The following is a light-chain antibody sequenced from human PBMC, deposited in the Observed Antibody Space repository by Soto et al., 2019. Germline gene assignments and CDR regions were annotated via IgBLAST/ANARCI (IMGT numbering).Light chain of an antibody. CDR1: SSDIGGYNY. Sequence: QSALTQPASVSGSPGQSITISCTGTSSDIGGYNYVCWYQHHPGKAPKLLISDVSNRPSGFSNRFSGSKSDNTASLTISGLQAEDEADYYCSSYTRRNTVIFGGGTKLTVL. CDR3: SSYTRRNTVI. CDR2: DVS. J-gene: IGLJ2*01. V-gene: IGLV2-14*03.